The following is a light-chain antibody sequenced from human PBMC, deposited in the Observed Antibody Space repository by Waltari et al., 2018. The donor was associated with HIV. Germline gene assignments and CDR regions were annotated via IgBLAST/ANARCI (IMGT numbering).Light chain of an antibody. Sequence: SYVLTQTPSVSVAPGKTATLTCEGSDIGTRSVHWYRQTPGQAPVLVIYYDGERHSGIAERFSGSNSGNTSTLTISRVGGGDEADYYCQVWDANTDVVVGTGTKLTV. J-gene: IGLJ2*01. CDR1: DIGTRS. CDR2: YDG. CDR3: QVWDANTDVV. V-gene: IGLV3-21*04.